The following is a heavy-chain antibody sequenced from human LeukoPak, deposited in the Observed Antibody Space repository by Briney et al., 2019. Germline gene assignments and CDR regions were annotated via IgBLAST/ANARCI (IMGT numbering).Heavy chain of an antibody. V-gene: IGHV1-2*02. D-gene: IGHD5-24*01. Sequence: ASVKVSCKASGYTFTAYYMHWVRQAPGQGLEWMGWINPSSGGTKYVQKFQDRVTMTRDTSIRTAYMELNSLRSDDTAVYYCVRPRDGYTGPFDYWGQGSLVTVSS. CDR1: GYTFTAYY. CDR3: VRPRDGYTGPFDY. J-gene: IGHJ4*02. CDR2: INPSSGGT.